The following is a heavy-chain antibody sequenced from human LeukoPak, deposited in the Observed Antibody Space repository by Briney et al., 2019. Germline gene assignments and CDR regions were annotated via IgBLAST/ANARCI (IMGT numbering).Heavy chain of an antibody. CDR3: ARDYYDSSGYYQSNY. CDR2: ISSSSSTI. CDR1: GFTFSNYN. V-gene: IGHV3-48*01. D-gene: IGHD3-22*01. Sequence: GGSLRPSCAASGFTFSNYNMNWVRQAPGKGLEWVSYISSSSSTIYYADSVKGRVTISRDNAKNSLYLQMNSLRAEDTAVYYCARDYYDSSGYYQSNYWGQGTLVTVSS. J-gene: IGHJ4*02.